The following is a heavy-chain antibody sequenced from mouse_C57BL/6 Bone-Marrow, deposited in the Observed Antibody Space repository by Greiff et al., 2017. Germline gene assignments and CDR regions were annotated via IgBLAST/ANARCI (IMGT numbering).Heavy chain of an antibody. J-gene: IGHJ4*01. V-gene: IGHV1-80*01. CDR3: AKGGRDHYYAMDY. CDR2: IYPGDGDT. D-gene: IGHD3-3*01. Sequence: VQLQQSGAELVKPGASVKISCKASGSAFSSYWMHWVKQRPGKGLEWIGQIYPGDGDTNYNGKFKGKATLTADKSSSTAYMQLSSLTSEDSAVYFGAKGGRDHYYAMDYWGQGTSVTGSS. CDR1: GSAFSSYW.